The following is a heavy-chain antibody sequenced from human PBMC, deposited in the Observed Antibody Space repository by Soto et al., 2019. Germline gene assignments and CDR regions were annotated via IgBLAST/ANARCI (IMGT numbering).Heavy chain of an antibody. D-gene: IGHD3-10*01. CDR1: GFTFDDYT. CDR3: AKVYGSGSTYYYYYGMDV. J-gene: IGHJ6*02. CDR2: ISWDGGST. V-gene: IGHV3-43*01. Sequence: EVQLVESGGVVVQPGGSLRLSCAASGFTFDDYTMHWVRQAPGKGLEWVSLISWDGGSTYYADSVKGRFTISRDNSKNSLYLQMNSLRTEDTALHYCAKVYGSGSTYYYYYGMDVWGQGTTVTVSS.